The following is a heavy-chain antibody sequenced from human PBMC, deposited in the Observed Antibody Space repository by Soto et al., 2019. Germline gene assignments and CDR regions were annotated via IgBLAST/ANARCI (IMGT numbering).Heavy chain of an antibody. CDR3: ARPLWKDDYNWGYFDL. CDR1: GFTFSSYA. V-gene: IGHV3-30-3*01. Sequence: QVQLVESGGGVVQPGRSPRLSCAASGFTFSSYAMHWVRQAPGKGLEWVAVISYDGSNKYYADSVKGRFTISRDNSQNTLYMQKNSLRTEDTAVYYCARPLWKDDYNWGYFDLWGRGTLVTVSS. D-gene: IGHD4-4*01. CDR2: ISYDGSNK. J-gene: IGHJ2*01.